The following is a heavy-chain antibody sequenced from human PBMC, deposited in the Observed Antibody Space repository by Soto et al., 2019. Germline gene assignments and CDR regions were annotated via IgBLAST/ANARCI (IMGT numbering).Heavy chain of an antibody. CDR3: AKEGGLSGSYYISSSYYFDY. V-gene: IGHV3-30*18. Sequence: QVQLVESGGGVVQPGRSLRLSCAASGFTFSSYGMHWVRQAPGKGLEWVAIISYDGSNTYYADSVKGRFTISRDNSKNSLYLQMNSLRAEDTSVYSCAKEGGLSGSYYISSSYYFDYWGQGTLVTVSS. D-gene: IGHD1-26*01. CDR1: GFTFSSYG. CDR2: ISYDGSNT. J-gene: IGHJ4*02.